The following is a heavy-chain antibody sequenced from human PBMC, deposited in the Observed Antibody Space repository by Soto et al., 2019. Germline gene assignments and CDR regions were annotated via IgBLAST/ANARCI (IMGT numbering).Heavy chain of an antibody. D-gene: IGHD3-9*01. Sequence: QLQLQESGPGLVKPSETLSLTCTVSGGSISSSSYYWGWIRQPPGKGLEWIGSIYYSGSTYYNPSLICRATIPADTSKHQFSRRLSSVTAAATAVYSCARHAQYYDILPGYMAIDYWGQGTLVTVSS. J-gene: IGHJ4*02. CDR2: IYYSGST. CDR3: ARHAQYYDILPGYMAIDY. CDR1: GGSISSSSYY. V-gene: IGHV4-39*01.